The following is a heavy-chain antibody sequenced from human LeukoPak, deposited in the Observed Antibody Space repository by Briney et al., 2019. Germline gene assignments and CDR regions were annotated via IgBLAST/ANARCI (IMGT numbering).Heavy chain of an antibody. Sequence: GGSLRLSCAASGFTFSSYGMHWVRQAPGKGLEWVAVISYDGSNKYYADSVKGRFTISRDNSKNTLYLQMNSLRAEDTAVYYCARGSMTGSGSYYGYWGQGTLVTVSS. CDR1: GFTFSSYG. V-gene: IGHV3-30*03. CDR2: ISYDGSNK. CDR3: ARGSMTGSGSYYGY. D-gene: IGHD3-10*01. J-gene: IGHJ4*02.